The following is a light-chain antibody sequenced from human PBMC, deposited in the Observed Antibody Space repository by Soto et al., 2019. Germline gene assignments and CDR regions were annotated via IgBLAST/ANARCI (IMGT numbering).Light chain of an antibody. CDR3: PKYGGTHT. CDR2: GTT. J-gene: IGKJ2*01. CDR1: QNVHSDY. V-gene: IGKV3-20*01. Sequence: EIVLTQSPDTLSLSPGEGATLSCRATQNVHSDYLAWYQQKVGQPPRLLIYGTTSRATGVPDRFRGSGTGTHYTLTISRLEPEDFAVYYCPKYGGTHTFGQGTRLEIK.